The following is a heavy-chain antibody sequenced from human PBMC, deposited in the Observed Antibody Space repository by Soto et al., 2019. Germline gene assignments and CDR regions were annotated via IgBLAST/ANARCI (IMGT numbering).Heavy chain of an antibody. CDR1: GGSISSSSYY. D-gene: IGHD3-16*01. CDR3: ARHNGPLYVGYYYDMDV. CDR2: IYYSGYT. Sequence: SEALALTGTVSGGSISSSSYYWGWIPQPPGKGLEWIGSIYYSGYTYYNPSLKSRVTISVDTSKNQFSLKLSSVTAADTAVYYCARHNGPLYVGYYYDMDVWGQGTTVS. J-gene: IGHJ6*02. V-gene: IGHV4-39*01.